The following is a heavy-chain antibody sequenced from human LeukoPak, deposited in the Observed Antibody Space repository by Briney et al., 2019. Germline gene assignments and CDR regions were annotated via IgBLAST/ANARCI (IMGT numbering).Heavy chain of an antibody. CDR3: SRDRTTVTLLDY. V-gene: IGHV3-74*01. J-gene: IGHJ4*02. D-gene: IGHD4-11*01. Sequence: GGSLRLSCAVSGLTFYDYWIHWVRQTPGKGLVWISAISTDGSRTRYADSVKGRITISRDNAKNTVYLQMNNLTGEDTALYYCSRDRTTVTLLDYWGQGTLVTVSS. CDR1: GLTFYDYW. CDR2: ISTDGSRT.